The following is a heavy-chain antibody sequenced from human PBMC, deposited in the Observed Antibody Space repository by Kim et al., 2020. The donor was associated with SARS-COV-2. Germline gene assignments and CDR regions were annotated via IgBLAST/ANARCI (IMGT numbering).Heavy chain of an antibody. Sequence: SETLSLTCTVSGGSISSYYWSWIRQPPGKGLEWIGYIYYSGSTNYNPSLKSRVTISVDTSKNQFSLKLSSVTAADTAVYYCARDRRIAVAGTPIYSFDYWGQGTLVTVSS. V-gene: IGHV4-59*01. CDR1: GGSISSYY. D-gene: IGHD6-19*01. J-gene: IGHJ4*02. CDR3: ARDRRIAVAGTPIYSFDY. CDR2: IYYSGST.